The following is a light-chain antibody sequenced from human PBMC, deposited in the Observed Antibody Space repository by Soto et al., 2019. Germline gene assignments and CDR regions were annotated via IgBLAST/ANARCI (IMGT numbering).Light chain of an antibody. CDR1: SSNIGAGYV. CDR2: DNN. V-gene: IGLV1-40*01. Sequence: QSLLTQPPSVSGAPGQRATISCTGSSSNIGAGYVVHWYQHLPGTAPKLLIYDNNNRPSGVPDRFSGSKSGTSASLAITGLQAEDEADYYCQSYDRSLSGWVFGGGTKLTVL. J-gene: IGLJ3*02. CDR3: QSYDRSLSGWV.